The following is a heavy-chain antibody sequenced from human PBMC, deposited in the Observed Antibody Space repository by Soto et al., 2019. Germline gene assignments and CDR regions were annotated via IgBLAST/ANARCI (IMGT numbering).Heavy chain of an antibody. D-gene: IGHD3-10*01. CDR2: IYYSGST. Sequence: PSETLSLTCTVSGGSISSYYWSWIRQPPGKGLEWIGYIYYSGSTKYNPSLKSRVTISSDTSKNQFSLKLSSVTAADTAVYYCPSLTNYYCSGSYYNWFDPWGQGTLDTVSS. J-gene: IGHJ5*02. CDR1: GGSISSYY. V-gene: IGHV4-59*08. CDR3: PSLTNYYCSGSYYNWFDP.